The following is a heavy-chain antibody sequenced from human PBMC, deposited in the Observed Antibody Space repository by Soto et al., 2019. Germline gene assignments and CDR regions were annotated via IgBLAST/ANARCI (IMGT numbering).Heavy chain of an antibody. D-gene: IGHD6-19*01. CDR3: ARRGWYYFDY. CDR2: LKQDGSEK. V-gene: IGHV3-7*01. Sequence: EVQLVESGGGLVQPGGSLRLPCAASGFTFGSIWLSWVRQAPGKGLEWGANLKQDGSEKYYVDSVMGRLTISRDNAKNSLYLQLISLRSEFMAVHYCARRGWYYFDYWGQGTLVTVYS. CDR1: GFTFGSIW. J-gene: IGHJ4*02.